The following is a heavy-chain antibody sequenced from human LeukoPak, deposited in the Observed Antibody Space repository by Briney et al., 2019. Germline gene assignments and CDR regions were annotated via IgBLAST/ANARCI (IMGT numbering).Heavy chain of an antibody. J-gene: IGHJ4*02. D-gene: IGHD6-19*01. Sequence: GRSLRLSCTASGFTFGDYAMSWVRQAPGKGLEWVGFIRSKAYGGTTEYAASVKGRFTISRDDSKSIAYLQMNSLKTEGTAAYYCGAGLYYFDYWGQGTLVTVSS. V-gene: IGHV3-49*04. CDR2: IRSKAYGGTT. CDR3: GAGLYYFDY. CDR1: GFTFGDYA.